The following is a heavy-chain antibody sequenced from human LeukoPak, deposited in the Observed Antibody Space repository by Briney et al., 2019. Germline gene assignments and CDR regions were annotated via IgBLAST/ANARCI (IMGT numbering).Heavy chain of an antibody. CDR2: IYSGGST. D-gene: IGHD6-6*01. Sequence: GGSLRLSCAASGFTVSSNYMSWIRQAPGKGLEWVSLIYSGGSTYYADSVKGRFTISRDNSKNTLYLQMNSLRAEDTAVYYCTRYPSSAALGKKWGQGTLVTVSS. V-gene: IGHV3-66*01. CDR3: TRYPSSAALGKK. J-gene: IGHJ4*02. CDR1: GFTVSSNY.